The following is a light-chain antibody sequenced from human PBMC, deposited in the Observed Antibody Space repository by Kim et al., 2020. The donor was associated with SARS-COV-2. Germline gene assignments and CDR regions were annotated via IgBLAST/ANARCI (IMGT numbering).Light chain of an antibody. Sequence: DIQLTQSPSFLSASVGDRVTITYRASLDIRSYLAWYQQKPGKAPKLLIYSASTLQSGVPSRFSGSGSGSGFTLTISSLQPDDFATYYCQQLNTYPFTFGPGTKVDIK. J-gene: IGKJ3*01. V-gene: IGKV1-9*01. CDR2: SAS. CDR3: QQLNTYPFT. CDR1: LDIRSY.